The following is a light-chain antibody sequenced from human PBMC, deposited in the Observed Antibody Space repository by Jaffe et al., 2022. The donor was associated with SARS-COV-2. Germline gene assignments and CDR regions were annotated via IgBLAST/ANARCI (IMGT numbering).Light chain of an antibody. CDR3: QQYYKWPQT. CDR1: QSISNT. CDR2: DVS. V-gene: IGKV3-15*01. J-gene: IGKJ1*01. Sequence: EIVMTQSPATLSLSPGERATLSCTASQSISNTLAWYQQKPGQAPRVLIYDVSSRAAGMPGRFSGSGSGTEFTLTISSLQSEDFAVYYCQQYYKWPQTFGQGTKVEIK.